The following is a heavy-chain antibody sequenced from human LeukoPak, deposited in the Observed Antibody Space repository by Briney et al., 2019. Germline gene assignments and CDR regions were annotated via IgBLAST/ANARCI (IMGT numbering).Heavy chain of an antibody. CDR1: GDSISSSNSY. CDR3: ARGVSIAARRRNWFDP. Sequence: SETLSLTCTVSGDSISSSNSYRGWIRQPPGKGLEWSGSLYYSGSSYYNPSLKSRVTISADTSKNQFSLKLSSVTAADTAVYYCARGVSIAARRRNWFDPWGQGTLVTVSS. J-gene: IGHJ5*02. CDR2: LYYSGSS. V-gene: IGHV4-39*07. D-gene: IGHD6-6*01.